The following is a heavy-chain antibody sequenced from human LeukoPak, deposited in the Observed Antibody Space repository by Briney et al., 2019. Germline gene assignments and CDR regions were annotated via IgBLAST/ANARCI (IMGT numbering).Heavy chain of an antibody. V-gene: IGHV3-23*01. D-gene: IGHD1-26*01. CDR2: ISGSGGST. Sequence: GGSLRLSCAASGFTFSSYAMSWVRQAPGKGLEWVSAISGSGGSTYYADSVKGRFTISRDNSKNALYLQMNSLRAEDTAVYYCAKIGATLNSGSYLNWFDPWGQGTLVTVSS. J-gene: IGHJ5*02. CDR3: AKIGATLNSGSYLNWFDP. CDR1: GFTFSSYA.